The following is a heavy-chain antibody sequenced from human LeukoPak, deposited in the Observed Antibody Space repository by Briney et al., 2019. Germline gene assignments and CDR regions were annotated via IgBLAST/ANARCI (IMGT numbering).Heavy chain of an antibody. CDR1: GGSISSGGYS. J-gene: IGHJ6*02. V-gene: IGHV4-30-2*01. CDR3: ARGGVVPAAMIYYYYGMDV. Sequence: PSETLSLTCTVSGGSISSGGYSWSWIRQPPGKGLEWIGYIYHSGSTYYNPSLKSRVTISVDRSKNQFSLKLSSVTAADTAVYYCARGGVVPAAMIYYYYGMDVWGQGTTVTVSS. D-gene: IGHD2-2*01. CDR2: IYHSGST.